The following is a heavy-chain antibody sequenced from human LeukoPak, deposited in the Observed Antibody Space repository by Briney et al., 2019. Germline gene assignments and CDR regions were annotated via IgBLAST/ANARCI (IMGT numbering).Heavy chain of an antibody. CDR2: IPHDGSNK. J-gene: IGHJ4*02. V-gene: IGHV3-30*02. CDR3: AEERNKWLEGGFAY. Sequence: AGSLRLSCAASGFTFSTFGMHWVRQAPGKGLEWVSFIPHDGSNKFYADSVRRRFTISRDNYRNTVYLQMKSLRIEDTALYYCAEERNKWLEGGFAYWGQGSLVSVSS. CDR1: GFTFSTFG. D-gene: IGHD6-19*01.